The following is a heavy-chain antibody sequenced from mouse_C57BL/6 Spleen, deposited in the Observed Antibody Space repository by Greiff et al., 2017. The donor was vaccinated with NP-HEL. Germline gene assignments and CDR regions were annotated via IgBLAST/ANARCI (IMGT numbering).Heavy chain of an antibody. Sequence: VQGVESGPELVKPGASVKISCKASGYAFSSSWMNWVKQRPGKGLEWIGRIYPGDGDTNYNGKFKGKATLTADKSSSTAYMQLSSLTSEDSAVYFCARGITGYFDYWGQGTTLTVSS. D-gene: IGHD1-1*01. J-gene: IGHJ2*01. CDR2: IYPGDGDT. V-gene: IGHV1-82*01. CDR1: GYAFSSSW. CDR3: ARGITGYFDY.